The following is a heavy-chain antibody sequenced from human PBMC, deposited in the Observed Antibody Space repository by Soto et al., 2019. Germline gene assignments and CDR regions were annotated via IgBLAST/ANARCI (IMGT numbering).Heavy chain of an antibody. CDR2: IYYSGST. V-gene: IGHV4-31*03. Sequence: QVQLQESGPGLVKPSQTLSLTCTVSGGSISSGGYYWSWIRQHPGKGLEWIGYIYYSGSTYYNPSLKSRVILAXXSXKXXFPLKLSSVTAADTAVYYCARGGEDIVLVPAAFDYWGQGTLVTVSS. J-gene: IGHJ4*02. CDR3: ARGGEDIVLVPAAFDY. CDR1: GGSISSGGYY. D-gene: IGHD2-2*01.